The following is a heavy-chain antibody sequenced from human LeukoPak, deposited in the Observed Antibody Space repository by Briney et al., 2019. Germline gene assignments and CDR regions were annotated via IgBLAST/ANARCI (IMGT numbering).Heavy chain of an antibody. CDR2: ISGSGIST. CDR1: GFTFSDYG. V-gene: IGHV3-23*01. CDR3: ARDLSGVTGYTYGRGIDY. Sequence: GGSLRLSCAAAGFTFSDYGMNWVRQAPGKGLEWVSGISGSGISTYYADSVKGRFTISRDNSKNTLDLQMNSLRAEDTAVYYCARDLSGVTGYTYGRGIDYWGQGTLVTVSS. J-gene: IGHJ4*02. D-gene: IGHD5-18*01.